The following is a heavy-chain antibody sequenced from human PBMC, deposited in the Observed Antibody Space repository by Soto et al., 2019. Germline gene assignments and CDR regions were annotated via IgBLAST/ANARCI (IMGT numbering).Heavy chain of an antibody. CDR1: GGSINSGGYC. V-gene: IGHV4-31*03. J-gene: IGHJ6*01. Sequence: QVQLQESGPGLVKPSQTLSLTCTVSGGSINSGGYCWSWIRQHPGKGLDWIGCSSYGGSTSYNPYLKSRITISVDTSQNQFSLKLTSVTAADTAVYYCSRGILVWGQGAPSTVSS. D-gene: IGHD5-18*01. CDR2: SSYGGST. CDR3: SRGILV.